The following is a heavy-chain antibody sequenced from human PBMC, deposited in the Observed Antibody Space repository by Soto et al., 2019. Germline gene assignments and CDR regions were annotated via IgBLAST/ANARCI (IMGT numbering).Heavy chain of an antibody. Sequence: ASVKVSCKASGYTFNSYYMHWVRQAPGQGLEWMGIINPRGGSTSYAQQFQGTVTMTSDTSTRTVYMELSSLRSEDTAVYYCARDSGDSSGYIFDYWGQGTRVTVSS. V-gene: IGHV1-46*02. D-gene: IGHD3-22*01. J-gene: IGHJ4*02. CDR3: ARDSGDSSGYIFDY. CDR1: GYTFNSYY. CDR2: INPRGGST.